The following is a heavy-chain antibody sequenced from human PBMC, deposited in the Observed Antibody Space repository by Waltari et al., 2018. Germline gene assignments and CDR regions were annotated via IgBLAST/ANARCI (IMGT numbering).Heavy chain of an antibody. CDR2: IQRKIDGGTT. CDR1: GFSFSNAW. D-gene: IGHD3-10*01. CDR3: VRESFGNDN. V-gene: IGHV3-15*01. J-gene: IGHJ4*02. Sequence: EVQLVESGGGLVKPGESLRLSCAASGFSFSNAWMSWVRQAPGKGLEWVGRIQRKIDGGTTQYAAPVKGRFTISRDDSDTTLYLQMNSLKSEDSAVYYCVRESFGNDNCGQGTLVTVSS.